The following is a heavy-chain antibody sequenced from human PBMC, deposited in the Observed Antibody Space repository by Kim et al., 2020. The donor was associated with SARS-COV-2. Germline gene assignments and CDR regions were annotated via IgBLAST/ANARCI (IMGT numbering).Heavy chain of an antibody. V-gene: IGHV3-30*02. Sequence: RFNISRDNSKNSLYLQMKSLIAEDTAVYYCAKDAEDIVVVRPYYFDYWGQGTLVTVSS. J-gene: IGHJ4*02. CDR3: AKDAEDIVVVRPYYFDY. D-gene: IGHD2-15*01.